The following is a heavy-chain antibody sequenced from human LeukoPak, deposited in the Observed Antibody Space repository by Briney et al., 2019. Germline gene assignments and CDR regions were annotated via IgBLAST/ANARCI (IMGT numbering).Heavy chain of an antibody. Sequence: PGGSLRLSCAASGFTFSDYYMSWIRQAPGKGLEWVSYISSSGSTIYYADSVKGRFTISRDNAKNSLYLQMNSLRAEDTAVYYCARVPGPVAGNYYYYYYYMDVWGKGTTVTISS. J-gene: IGHJ6*03. D-gene: IGHD6-19*01. CDR1: GFTFSDYY. CDR2: ISSSGSTI. CDR3: ARVPGPVAGNYYYYYYYMDV. V-gene: IGHV3-11*01.